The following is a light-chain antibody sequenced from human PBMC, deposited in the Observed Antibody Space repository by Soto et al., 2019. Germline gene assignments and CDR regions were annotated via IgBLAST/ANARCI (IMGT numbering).Light chain of an antibody. V-gene: IGKV3-15*01. CDR1: QSVSNN. J-gene: IGKJ2*01. CDR2: DAS. CDR3: QQYGSSPHT. Sequence: ILMTQSPATLSVSPGERATLSCRASQSVSNNLAWYQQKPGQAPRLLIYDASTRATGIPARFSGSGSGTDFTLTISRLEPEDFAVYYCQQYGSSPHTFGQGTKLEIK.